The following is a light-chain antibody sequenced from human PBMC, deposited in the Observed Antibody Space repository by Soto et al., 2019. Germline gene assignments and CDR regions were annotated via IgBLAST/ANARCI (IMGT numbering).Light chain of an antibody. CDR3: QHYNNWPPWT. V-gene: IGKV3-15*01. Sequence: EIVMTQSPATVSVSPGERATLSCRASQSVSSNLAWYQQKPGQAPRLLIYGASTRATGIPARFSGSGSGTEFPLTISSLQSEDFAVYYCQHYNNWPPWTFGQGTKVEIK. J-gene: IGKJ1*01. CDR1: QSVSSN. CDR2: GAS.